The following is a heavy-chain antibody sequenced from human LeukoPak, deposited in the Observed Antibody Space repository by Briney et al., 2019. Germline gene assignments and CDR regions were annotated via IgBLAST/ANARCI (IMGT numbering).Heavy chain of an antibody. Sequence: GGSLRLSCATSGFTFSSNGLHWVRQAPGKGLEWVAFIRYDGSNEYYADSVKGRFTISRDNSKNTLYLQMNSLRNEDTAVYYCAKTGYSGSAYGTWYFDYWGQGTLVTVSS. CDR3: AKTGYSGSAYGTWYFDY. D-gene: IGHD5-12*01. J-gene: IGHJ4*02. CDR2: IRYDGSNE. V-gene: IGHV3-30*02. CDR1: GFTFSSNG.